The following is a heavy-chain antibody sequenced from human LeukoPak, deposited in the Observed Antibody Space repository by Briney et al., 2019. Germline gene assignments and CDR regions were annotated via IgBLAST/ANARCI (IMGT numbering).Heavy chain of an antibody. V-gene: IGHV1-2*02. J-gene: IGHJ4*02. CDR2: INPNSGGT. Sequence: GASVKVCCKASGYTFTGQFLHWVRQAPGQGLEWMGWINPNSGGTNYAQKFQGRVTLTTDTSISTAYMELSRLGSDDTALYYCARVREGYTSDHPLFDYWGQGTLVTVSS. CDR1: GYTFTGQF. CDR3: ARVREGYTSDHPLFDY. D-gene: IGHD5-18*01.